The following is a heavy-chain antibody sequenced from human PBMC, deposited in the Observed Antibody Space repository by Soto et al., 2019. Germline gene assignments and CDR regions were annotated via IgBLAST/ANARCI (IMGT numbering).Heavy chain of an antibody. CDR1: GGSISSDY. CDR3: ARPYGGNFDY. J-gene: IGHJ4*02. D-gene: IGHD1-26*01. Sequence: QVQLQESGPGLVKPSETLSLTCTVSGGSISSDYWSWIRQPPGKGLEWIGYIYYRGSTNYNPSLMSRVTISVDTSKNQFSLKLISVTAADTAVYYCARPYGGNFDYWGQGTLVTVSS. V-gene: IGHV4-59*01. CDR2: IYYRGST.